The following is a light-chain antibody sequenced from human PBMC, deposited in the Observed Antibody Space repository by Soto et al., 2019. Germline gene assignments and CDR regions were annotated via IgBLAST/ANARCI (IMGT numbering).Light chain of an antibody. V-gene: IGKV2-30*02. CDR2: RFS. J-gene: IGKJ1*01. CDR1: QSLVHSDGNTY. Sequence: DIVMTQSPLSLPVTLGQPASISCRSSQSLVHSDGNTYLNWFQQRPGQSPRRLIYRFSNRGSGVPDRFSGSGSGTDFTLKISRVAADSVRVYYGLQCTQGRTFGQGTKVEIK. CDR3: LQCTQGRT.